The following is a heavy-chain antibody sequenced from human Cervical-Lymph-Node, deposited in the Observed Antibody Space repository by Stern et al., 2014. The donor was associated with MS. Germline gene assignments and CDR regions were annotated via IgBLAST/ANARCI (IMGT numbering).Heavy chain of an antibody. CDR2: IYHSGST. V-gene: IGHV4-31*03. J-gene: IGHJ5*01. CDR3: ARKGAIVPAAIENWFDS. Sequence: QLQLQESGPGLVKPSQTLSLTCTVSGGSISSGGYYWSWIRQHPGEGLEWIGYIYHSGSTYYNQSLKSRVTISVDTSKNQFSLNLSSVTAADTAVYYCARKGAIVPAAIENWFDSWGQGTLGTVSS. CDR1: GGSISSGGYY. D-gene: IGHD2-2*01.